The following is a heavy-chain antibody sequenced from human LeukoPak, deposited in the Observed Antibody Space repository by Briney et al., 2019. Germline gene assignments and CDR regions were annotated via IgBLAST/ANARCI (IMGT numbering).Heavy chain of an antibody. V-gene: IGHV3-53*01. CDR3: AIAQSWDELFDS. D-gene: IGHD1-26*01. CDR1: GIAVIGNY. J-gene: IGHJ4*02. Sequence: PGGSLRLSCAASGIAVIGNYMSWVRQPPGKGLEWVSFISINTDTFYADSVRGRFTISRDSSKNTLFLQMNSLRDEDSAVYYCAIAQSWDELFDSWGQGTLVTVFS. CDR2: ISINTDT.